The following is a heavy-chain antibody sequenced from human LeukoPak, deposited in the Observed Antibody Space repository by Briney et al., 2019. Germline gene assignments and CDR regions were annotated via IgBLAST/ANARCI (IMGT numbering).Heavy chain of an antibody. CDR2: TNHRGSA. CDR1: GGHFSGYF. D-gene: IGHD2-21*01. J-gene: IGHJ4*02. Sequence: SETLSLTCTVSGGHFSGYFWTWIRQPPGKGLEWIGQTNHRGSATYNPSLDSRVTISVDTSKNQFSLRLSSVTAADTAVYFCARQIPFCGADRCYSYDFWGQGALVTVS. V-gene: IGHV4-34*01. CDR3: ARQIPFCGADRCYSYDF.